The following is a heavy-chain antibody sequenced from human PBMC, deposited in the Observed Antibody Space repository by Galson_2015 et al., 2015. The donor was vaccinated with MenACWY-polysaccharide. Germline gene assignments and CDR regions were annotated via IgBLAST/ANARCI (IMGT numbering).Heavy chain of an antibody. CDR1: GFDFRSYA. CDR3: AKDGWFEGGSSTFDI. CDR2: IDYSGRAT. Sequence: SLRLSCAASGFDFRSYAMIWVRQAPGKGLDWVSAIDYSGRATFYADSVKGRFTISRDNSKNTLFLQMSSLRAEDTAVYYCAKDGWFEGGSSTFDIWGQGTMVTVSS. D-gene: IGHD3-10*01. J-gene: IGHJ3*02. V-gene: IGHV3-23*01.